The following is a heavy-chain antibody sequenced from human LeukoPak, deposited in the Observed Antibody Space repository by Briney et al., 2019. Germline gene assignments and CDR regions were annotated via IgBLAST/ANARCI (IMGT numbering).Heavy chain of an antibody. CDR2: ISYDGSNK. D-gene: IGHD6-19*01. V-gene: IGHV3-30-3*02. J-gene: IGHJ4*02. CDR3: AKLVKVAAVTNFDY. CDR1: GFTFSSYA. Sequence: GGSLRLSCAASGFTFSSYAMHWVRQAPGKGLEWVAVISYDGSNKYYADSVKGRFTISRDNSKNTLYLQMNSLRAEDTAVYYCAKLVKVAAVTNFDYWGQGTLVTVSS.